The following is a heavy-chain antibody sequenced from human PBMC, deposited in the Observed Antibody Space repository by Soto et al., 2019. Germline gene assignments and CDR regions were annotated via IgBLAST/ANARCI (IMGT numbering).Heavy chain of an antibody. J-gene: IGHJ5*02. V-gene: IGHV1-69*01. Sequence: QVQLVQSGAEVKKPGSSVKVSCKASGDTFSSYAISWVRQAPGQGLEWMGGIIPIFGTANYAQKFQGRVTITADASTRTAYMELSSLRSEDTDVYYCARDGYSYGSWFEPWGQGTLVTVSS. D-gene: IGHD5-18*01. CDR2: IIPIFGTA. CDR3: ARDGYSYGSWFEP. CDR1: GDTFSSYA.